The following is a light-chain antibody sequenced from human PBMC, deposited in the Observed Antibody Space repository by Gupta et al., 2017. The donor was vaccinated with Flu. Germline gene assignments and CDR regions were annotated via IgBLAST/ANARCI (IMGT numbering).Light chain of an antibody. J-gene: IGLJ3*02. CDR1: SSNIGAGYD. V-gene: IGLV1-40*01. CDR3: QSYDTSLSGGV. Sequence: QSVLPQPPSVSRAPGQRVTISCTGSSSNIGAGYDVHWYQQLPGTAPKVLIYGSSNRPSGVPDRFVGSKSGIAASRAITGLQAEDEADYYCQSYDTSLSGGVFGGGTKVTAL. CDR2: GSS.